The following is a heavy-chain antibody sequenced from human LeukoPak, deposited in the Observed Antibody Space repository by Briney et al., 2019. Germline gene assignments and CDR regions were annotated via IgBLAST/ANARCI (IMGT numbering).Heavy chain of an antibody. CDR3: ARIAAHSSSWYDGGY. CDR2: INSEGKST. D-gene: IGHD6-13*01. Sequence: GGSLRLSCAAPGFTLCSYWMHWVRQALRKGLVWVSRINSEGKSTTYAGSVKGRFNISRDNAKNTLYLQMNSRRAEDTGVYYCARIAAHSSSWYDGGYWGQGTLVTVSS. V-gene: IGHV3-74*01. CDR1: GFTLCSYW. J-gene: IGHJ4*02.